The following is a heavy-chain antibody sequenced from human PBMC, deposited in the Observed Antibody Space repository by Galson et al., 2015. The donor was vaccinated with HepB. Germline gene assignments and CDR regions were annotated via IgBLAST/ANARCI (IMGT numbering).Heavy chain of an antibody. V-gene: IGHV3-23*01. CDR3: ARVAVGHNYGYVADD. CDR2: ISGNGEST. D-gene: IGHD5-18*01. J-gene: IGHJ4*02. CDR1: GFTFSDYA. Sequence: SLRLSCAASGFTFSDYAMTWVRQAPGKGLEWVSAISGNGESTYYADSVKGRFTISRDNSQTTVNLLMNNLRAEDTALYYCARVAVGHNYGYVADDWGQGTQVTVSS.